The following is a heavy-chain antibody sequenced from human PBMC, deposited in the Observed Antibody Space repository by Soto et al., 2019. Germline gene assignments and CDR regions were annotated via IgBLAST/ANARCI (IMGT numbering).Heavy chain of an antibody. CDR1: GFTFSSFG. V-gene: IGHV3-33*01. Sequence: QVQVVESGGGVVQPGRSLRLSCAASGFTFSSFGMHWVCQAPGKGLEWVSLIWYDGSKKSYGDSVKGRLNISIDNSRNTVYLQMSSLRADDTAVYYCARDASYYSLWSGYYPSRNGMDVWGQGTTVTVSS. CDR3: ARDASYYSLWSGYYPSRNGMDV. D-gene: IGHD3-3*01. J-gene: IGHJ6*02. CDR2: IWYDGSKK.